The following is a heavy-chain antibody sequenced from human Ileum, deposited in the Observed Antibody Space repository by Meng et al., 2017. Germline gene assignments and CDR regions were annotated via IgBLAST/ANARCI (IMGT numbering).Heavy chain of an antibody. CDR2: IQTSGST. D-gene: IGHD3-16*01. CDR1: GGSISSGSYY. J-gene: IGHJ3*02. Sequence: LRLSCTVSGGSISSGSYYWTWIRQPAGKGLEWIGRIQTSGSTNYNPSLKSRVPISVDTSKNLLSLKLNSVTAADTAVYYCARDLPGGHDAFDIWGQGTMVTVSS. V-gene: IGHV4-61*02. CDR3: ARDLPGGHDAFDI.